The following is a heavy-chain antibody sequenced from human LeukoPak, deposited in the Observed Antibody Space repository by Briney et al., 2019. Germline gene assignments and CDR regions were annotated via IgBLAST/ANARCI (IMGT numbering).Heavy chain of an antibody. CDR1: GCSISSSSYY. CDR3: ARQWSGRYSDY. D-gene: IGHD3-3*01. CDR2: IYYSGSS. J-gene: IGHJ4*02. Sequence: SETLSLTCTVSGCSISSSSYYWGWIRQPPGKGLEWIGNIYYSGSSYYNPSLKSRVTISVDTSKNQFSLKLSSVTAADTAVYYCARQWSGRYSDYWGQGTQVTVSS. V-gene: IGHV4-39*01.